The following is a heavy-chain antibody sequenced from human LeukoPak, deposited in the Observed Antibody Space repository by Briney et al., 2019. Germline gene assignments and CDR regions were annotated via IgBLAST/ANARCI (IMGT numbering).Heavy chain of an antibody. Sequence: GALRLSCAASGFTFSSYGMHWVRQAPGKGLEWVAVISYDGSNKYYADSVKGRFTISRDNSKNTLYLQMNSMRAEDTAVYYCAKDLERVWGQGPRSPSP. V-gene: IGHV3-30*18. J-gene: IGHJ6*02. CDR3: AKDLERV. CDR2: ISYDGSNK. CDR1: GFTFSSYG. D-gene: IGHD1-1*01.